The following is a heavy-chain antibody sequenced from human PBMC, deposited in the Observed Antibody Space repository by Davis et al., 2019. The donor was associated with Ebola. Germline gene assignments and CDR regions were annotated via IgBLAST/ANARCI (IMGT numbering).Heavy chain of an antibody. J-gene: IGHJ6*04. CDR2: INPNSGDT. Sequence: AASVKVSCKASGYTFTGYYIHWVRQAPGQGLEWVGRINPNSGDTNYAQKFQGRVTMTRDTSINTAYMELSRLRFDDTAVYFCARKRGRSYYYYGVDVWGKGTTVTVSS. CDR3: ARKRGRSYYYYGVDV. CDR1: GYTFTGYY. V-gene: IGHV1-2*06.